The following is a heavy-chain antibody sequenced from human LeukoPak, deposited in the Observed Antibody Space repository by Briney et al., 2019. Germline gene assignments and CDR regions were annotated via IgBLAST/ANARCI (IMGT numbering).Heavy chain of an antibody. CDR1: GGSFSGYY. D-gene: IGHD2-2*01. CDR3: ARVLSIVVVPGATFWFDP. J-gene: IGHJ5*02. CDR2: VNHSGST. V-gene: IGHV4-34*01. Sequence: SETLSLTCAVYGGSFSGYYWSWIRQPPGKGLEWIGDVNHSGSTNYNPSIKSRVTISVDTSKNQFSLKLSSVTAADTTVYHCARVLSIVVVPGATFWFDPWAREPWSPSPQ.